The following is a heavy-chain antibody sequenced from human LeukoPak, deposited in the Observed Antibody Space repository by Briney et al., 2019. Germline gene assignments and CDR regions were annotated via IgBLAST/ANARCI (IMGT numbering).Heavy chain of an antibody. CDR1: GGSISSYY. J-gene: IGHJ4*02. D-gene: IGHD3-10*01. Sequence: SETLSLTCTVSGGSISSYYWSWIRQPAGEGLEWIGRIFGSGSTNYNPSIKSRLTMSVDTSKNQFSLKLTSVTAADTAVYYCARGSGSYPPLDYWGQGTLVTVFS. CDR3: ARGSGSYPPLDY. CDR2: IFGSGST. V-gene: IGHV4-4*07.